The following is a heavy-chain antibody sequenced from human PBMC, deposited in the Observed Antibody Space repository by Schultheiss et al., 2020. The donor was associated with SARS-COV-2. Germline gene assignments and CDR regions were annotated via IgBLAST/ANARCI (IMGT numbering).Heavy chain of an antibody. CDR3: ARDRYDFWSGYASYWYFDL. Sequence: ASVKVSCKASGYTFTSYYMHWVRQAPGQGLEWMGIINPSGGSTSYAQKFQGRVTMTRDTSTSTVYMELSSLRSEDTAVYYCARDRYDFWSGYASYWYFDLWGRGTLVTVSS. CDR1: GYTFTSYY. V-gene: IGHV1-46*01. CDR2: INPSGGST. J-gene: IGHJ2*01. D-gene: IGHD3-3*01.